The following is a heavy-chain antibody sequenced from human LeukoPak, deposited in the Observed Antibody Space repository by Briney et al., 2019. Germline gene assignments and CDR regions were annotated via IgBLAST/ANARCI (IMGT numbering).Heavy chain of an antibody. CDR1: GFTFSSYS. Sequence: GGSLRLSCAASGFTFSSYSMNWVRQAPGKGLEWVSYISSSSKTIYYADSVKGRFTITRDTSKNTLHLQMNSLKAEDTAVYYCAKALNEGLVHPFDYWGQGTLVTVSS. V-gene: IGHV3-48*01. J-gene: IGHJ4*02. CDR2: ISSSSKTI. CDR3: AKALNEGLVHPFDY. D-gene: IGHD6-19*01.